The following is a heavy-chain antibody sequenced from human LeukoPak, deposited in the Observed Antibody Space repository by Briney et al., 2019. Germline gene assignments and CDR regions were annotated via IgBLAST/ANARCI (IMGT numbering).Heavy chain of an antibody. Sequence: GGSLRLSCVGSGFTFSSYWMSWVRQAPGKGVEWVANIKDDGSEIYSVDSVKGRFTISRDNAKNSLYLQMSSLRAEDTAVYYCARARIDYWGQGTLVSVSS. J-gene: IGHJ4*02. CDR2: IKDDGSEI. CDR1: GFTFSSYW. D-gene: IGHD1-14*01. CDR3: ARARIDY. V-gene: IGHV3-7*03.